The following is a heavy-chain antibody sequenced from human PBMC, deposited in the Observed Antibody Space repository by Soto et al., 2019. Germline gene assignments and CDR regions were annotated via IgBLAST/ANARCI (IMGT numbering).Heavy chain of an antibody. V-gene: IGHV1-69*06. CDR3: ARRHLGDFEI. CDR2: IIPIFGTA. Sequence: SSVQASCKASGGTFSSYAISWVRQAPGQGLEWMGGIIPIFGTANYAQKFQGRVTITADKSTSTAYMELSSLRSEDTAVYYCARRHLGDFEIWGPGTMVTVSS. D-gene: IGHD3-16*01. J-gene: IGHJ3*02. CDR1: GGTFSSYA.